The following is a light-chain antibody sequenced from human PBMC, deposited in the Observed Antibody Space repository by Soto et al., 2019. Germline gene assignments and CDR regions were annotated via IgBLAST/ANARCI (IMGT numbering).Light chain of an antibody. CDR3: QQYAAAPIT. CDR2: GAS. J-gene: IGKJ4*01. Sequence: EIVLTQSPDTLSLSPGARATLSCRASQSVGRNYLAWFQQKPGQAPRLLIYGASSRATGIPDRFAGSGSGTDFTLAINSLEPEDVAVYYCQQYAAAPITLGGGTKVKIK. CDR1: QSVGRNY. V-gene: IGKV3-20*01.